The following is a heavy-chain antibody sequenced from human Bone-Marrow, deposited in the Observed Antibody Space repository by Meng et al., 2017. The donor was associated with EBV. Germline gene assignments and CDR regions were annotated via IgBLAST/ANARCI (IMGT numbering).Heavy chain of an antibody. D-gene: IGHD3-22*01. CDR3: ARDSTGDSRRFDP. CDR2: INVGNGDT. CDR1: GYTFTSYA. J-gene: IGHJ5*02. Sequence: QDQLVQSGAEGKKPVASVKVSCEASGYTFTSYAMHWVRQAPGQRLEWMGWINVGNGDTKYSQKFHGRVTITRDTSATTAYMELSSLTSEDTAVYYCARDSTGDSRRFDPWGQGTLVTVSS. V-gene: IGHV1-3*01.